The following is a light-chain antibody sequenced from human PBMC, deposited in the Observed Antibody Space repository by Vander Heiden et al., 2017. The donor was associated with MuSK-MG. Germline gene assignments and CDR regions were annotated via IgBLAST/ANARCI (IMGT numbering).Light chain of an antibody. V-gene: IGKV1-39*01. J-gene: IGKJ2*01. CDR2: AAS. Sequence: DIQMTQSPSSLSASVGDRVTITCRASQSISSYLNWYQQKPGKAPKLLIYAASSLHSGVPSRFSGRGSATDFTLTISRLHPEDFATYYCQQCDTTPYTFGQGTKLEIK. CDR1: QSISSY. CDR3: QQCDTTPYT.